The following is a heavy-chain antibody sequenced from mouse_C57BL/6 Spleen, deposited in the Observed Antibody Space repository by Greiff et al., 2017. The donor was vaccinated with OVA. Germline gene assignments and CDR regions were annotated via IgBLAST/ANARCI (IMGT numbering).Heavy chain of an antibody. J-gene: IGHJ1*03. Sequence: VHLVESGAELASPGASVTLSCKASGYTFTDHIMNWVKKRPGQGLEWIGRIYPVSGETNYNQKFMGKATFSVDRSSSTVYMVLNSLTSEDPAVYYCVITTVVTDWYFDVWGTGTTVTVSS. CDR3: VITTVVTDWYFDV. D-gene: IGHD1-1*01. CDR1: GYTFTDHI. CDR2: IYPVSGET. V-gene: IGHV1-11*01.